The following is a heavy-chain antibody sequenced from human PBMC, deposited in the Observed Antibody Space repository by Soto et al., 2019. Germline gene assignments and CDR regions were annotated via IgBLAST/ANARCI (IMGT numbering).Heavy chain of an antibody. CDR1: GFSLTTRGVG. CDR2: MYWDDDK. D-gene: IGHD3-3*01. J-gene: IGHJ4*02. CDR3: AHRILRTVFGLVTTTAIYFDF. Sequence: QITLNESGPTVVKPAETLTLTCTFSGFSLTTRGVGVGWIRQSPGKAPEWLALMYWDDDKRYSASLKIRLTITKDTSKTHVVLTMASVDPADTATYNCAHRILRTVFGLVTTTAIYFDFWGQGTPVVVSS. V-gene: IGHV2-5*02.